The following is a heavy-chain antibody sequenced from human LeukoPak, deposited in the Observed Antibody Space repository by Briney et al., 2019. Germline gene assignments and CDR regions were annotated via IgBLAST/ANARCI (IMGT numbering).Heavy chain of an antibody. V-gene: IGHV4-39*07. CDR3: ARVYSSSWDNWFDP. CDR1: GGSISSSSYY. Sequence: SETLSLTCTVSGGSISSSSYYWGWIRQPPGKGLEWIGSIYYSGSTNYNPSLKSRVTISVDTSKNQFSLKLSSVTAADTAVYYCARVYSSSWDNWFDPWGQGTLVTVSS. J-gene: IGHJ5*02. CDR2: IYYSGST. D-gene: IGHD6-13*01.